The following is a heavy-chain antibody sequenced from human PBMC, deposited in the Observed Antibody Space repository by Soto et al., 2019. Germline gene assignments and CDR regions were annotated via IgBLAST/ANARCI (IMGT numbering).Heavy chain of an antibody. D-gene: IGHD3-9*01. Sequence: QLQLQESGPGLVKPSETLSLTCTVSGGSISSSSYYWGWIRQPPGKGLEWIGSIYYSGSTYYNPSPKSLVPISVDTSKNQFSLKLSSVTAADTAVYYCASLLHYYDILTGYYPPYFDYWGQGTLVTVSS. CDR3: ASLLHYYDILTGYYPPYFDY. CDR2: IYYSGST. CDR1: GGSISSSSYY. J-gene: IGHJ4*02. V-gene: IGHV4-39*01.